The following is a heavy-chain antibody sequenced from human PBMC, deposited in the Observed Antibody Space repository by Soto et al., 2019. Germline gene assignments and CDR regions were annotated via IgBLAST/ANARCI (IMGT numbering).Heavy chain of an antibody. J-gene: IGHJ3*02. V-gene: IGHV1-2*02. CDR2: INPNSGAT. CDR3: ARVGKGFDI. Sequence: ASVKVSCKASGFTLSDYFIHWVRQAPGQGLDWMGWINPNSGATNYAQNLQGRVTLTGDKSISTAFMELSRLRSDDTAVYFCARVGKGFDIWGQGTMVTVSS. D-gene: IGHD2-15*01. CDR1: GFTLSDYF.